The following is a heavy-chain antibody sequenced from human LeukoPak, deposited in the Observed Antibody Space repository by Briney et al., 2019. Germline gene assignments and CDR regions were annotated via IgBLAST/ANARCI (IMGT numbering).Heavy chain of an antibody. CDR2: IVATYEGT. J-gene: IGHJ5*02. CDR3: ARGKAGGLVDLFDP. Sequence: GGSLRLSCAASGFTFSAYAMMWVRQAPGKGLEWVSSIVATYEGTFYADSVQGRFIIPRDNSESTVSLQMNSLRAEDTAVYYCARGKAGGLVDLFDPWGQGTLVTVSS. CDR1: GFTFSAYA. D-gene: IGHD3/OR15-3a*01. V-gene: IGHV3-23*01.